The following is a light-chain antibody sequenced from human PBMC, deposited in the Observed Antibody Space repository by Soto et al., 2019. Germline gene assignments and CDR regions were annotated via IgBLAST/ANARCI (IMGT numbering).Light chain of an antibody. J-gene: IGKJ1*01. Sequence: VVSQSPATLSLSPGERATLSCRASESVSSYLAWYQQKPGQAPRLLIHGASNRATGIPARFSGSGSGTDFTLTISSLEPEDCAVYYCQQRSNWPPTWTFGQGTKVAI. CDR2: GAS. CDR1: ESVSSY. CDR3: QQRSNWPPTWT. V-gene: IGKV3-11*01.